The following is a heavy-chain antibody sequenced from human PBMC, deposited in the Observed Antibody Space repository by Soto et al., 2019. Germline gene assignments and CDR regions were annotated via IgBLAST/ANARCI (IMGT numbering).Heavy chain of an antibody. J-gene: IGHJ5*02. Sequence: PSETLSLTCTVSGGSISSGGYYWSWIRQHPGKGLEWIGYIYYSGSTYYNPSLKSRVTISVDTSKNQFSLKLSSVTAADTAVYYCARGQPRSWYRGYNWFDPWGQGTLVTV. CDR2: IYYSGST. V-gene: IGHV4-31*03. CDR3: ARGQPRSWYRGYNWFDP. D-gene: IGHD6-13*01. CDR1: GGSISSGGYY.